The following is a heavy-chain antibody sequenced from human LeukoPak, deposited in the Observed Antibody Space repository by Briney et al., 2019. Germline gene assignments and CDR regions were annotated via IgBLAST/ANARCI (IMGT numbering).Heavy chain of an antibody. CDR1: GYTFTELS. CDR3: ATVGSSGYFLDY. D-gene: IGHD3-22*01. CDR2: FDPEDGET. J-gene: IGHJ4*02. V-gene: IGHV1-24*01. Sequence: ASVKVSCKVSGYTFTELSMHWVRQAPGKGLEWMGGFDPEDGETIYAQKFQGRVTMTEDTSTDTAYMELSSLRSEDTAVYYCATVGSSGYFLDYWGQGTLVTVSS.